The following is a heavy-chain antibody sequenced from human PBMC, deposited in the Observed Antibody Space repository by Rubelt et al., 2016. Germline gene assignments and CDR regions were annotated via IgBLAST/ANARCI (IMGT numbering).Heavy chain of an antibody. J-gene: IGHJ5*02. CDR3: ARGRRYRMGSSGWYP. V-gene: IGHV4-34*01. Sequence: QVQLQQWGAGLLKPAETLSLTCAVYGGSFSGYSWSWIRLSPGKGLEWIGEISPGGTTNYNPSLKSRVPITSKTQFSPKVNSVTAADTAVYYCARGRRYRMGSSGWYPWGQGTLVTVSS. D-gene: IGHD6-19*01. CDR2: ISPGGTT. CDR1: GGSFSGYS.